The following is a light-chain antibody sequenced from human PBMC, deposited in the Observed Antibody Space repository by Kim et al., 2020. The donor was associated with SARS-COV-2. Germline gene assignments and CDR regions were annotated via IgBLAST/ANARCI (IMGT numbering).Light chain of an antibody. CDR3: QQLSTYPRT. J-gene: IGKJ1*01. V-gene: IGKV1-9*01. CDR2: GAM. Sequence: IQLTQSPSSPSASVGDRVTITCRASQDISHSLAWYQQHPGKAPELLIYGAMTAQVGVPSRFSGSGSGTDFTLTIDNLQPGDFATYFCQQLSTYPRTFGPGTKVDIK. CDR1: QDISHS.